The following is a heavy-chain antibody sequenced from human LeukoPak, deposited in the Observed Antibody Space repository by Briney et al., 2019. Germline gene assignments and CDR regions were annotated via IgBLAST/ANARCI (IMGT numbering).Heavy chain of an antibody. V-gene: IGHV4-59*01. J-gene: IGHJ4*02. Sequence: SETLSLTCTVFGGSISSYYWSWIRQPPGKGLEWIGHIYYSGSTNYNPSLKSRVTISVDTSKNQFSLRLNSVTAADSAVYYCARTYYDFWSGYFDVYWGQGTLVTVSS. CDR3: ARTYYDFWSGYFDVY. CDR1: GGSISSYY. CDR2: IYYSGST. D-gene: IGHD3-3*01.